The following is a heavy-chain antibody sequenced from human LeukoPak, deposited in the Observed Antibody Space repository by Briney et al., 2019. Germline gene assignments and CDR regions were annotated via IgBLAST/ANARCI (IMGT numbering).Heavy chain of an antibody. J-gene: IGHJ4*02. V-gene: IGHV1-69*05. CDR2: IIPIFGTA. CDR1: GGTFSSYA. CDR3: ASTAYYYDSSGYLLDY. D-gene: IGHD3-22*01. Sequence: SVKVSCKASGGTFSSYAISWVRQATGQGLEWMGGIIPIFGTANYAQKFQGRVTITTDESTSTAYMELSSLRSEDTAVYYCASTAYYYDSSGYLLDYWGQGTLVTVSS.